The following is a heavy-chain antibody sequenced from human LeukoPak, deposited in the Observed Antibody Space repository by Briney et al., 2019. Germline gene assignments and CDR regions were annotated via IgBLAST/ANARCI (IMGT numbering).Heavy chain of an antibody. CDR1: GGTFSSYA. V-gene: IGHV1-2*02. Sequence: GASVKVSCKASGGTFSSYAISWVRQAPGQGLEWMGWINPNSGGTNYAQKFQGRVTMTRDTSISTAYMELSRLRSDDTAVYYCARDLGGYCSSTSCYKQHHRNYYYYYMDVWGKGTTATVSS. CDR2: INPNSGGT. CDR3: ARDLGGYCSSTSCYKQHHRNYYYYYMDV. D-gene: IGHD2-2*02. J-gene: IGHJ6*03.